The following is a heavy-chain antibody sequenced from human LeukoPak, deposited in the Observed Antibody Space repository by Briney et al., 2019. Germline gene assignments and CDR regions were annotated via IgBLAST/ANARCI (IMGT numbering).Heavy chain of an antibody. CDR2: MNPNSGNT. V-gene: IGHV1-8*01. J-gene: IGHJ4*02. Sequence: GGSVKVSCKASGYTFTSYDINWVRQAPGQGLEWMGRMNPNSGNTGYAQKFQGRVTMTRNTSISTAYMELSSLRSEDTAVYYCARVPFRDGYNPDYWGQGTLVTVSS. D-gene: IGHD5-24*01. CDR1: GYTFTSYD. CDR3: ARVPFRDGYNPDY.